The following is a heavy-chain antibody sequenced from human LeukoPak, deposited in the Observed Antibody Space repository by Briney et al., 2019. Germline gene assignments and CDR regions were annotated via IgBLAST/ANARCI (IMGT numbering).Heavy chain of an antibody. CDR2: IYHSGST. CDR3: ATYIEGQGGRGY. V-gene: IGHV4-59*01. CDR1: GGSISTYY. D-gene: IGHD3-16*01. J-gene: IGHJ4*02. Sequence: PSETLSLTCTVSGGSISTYYWNWIRQPPGKGLEWIGYIYHSGSTNYNPSLQSRVTISVDTSKNQFSLNLNSVTAADTAVYYCATYIEGQGGRGYWGQGTVVTVSS.